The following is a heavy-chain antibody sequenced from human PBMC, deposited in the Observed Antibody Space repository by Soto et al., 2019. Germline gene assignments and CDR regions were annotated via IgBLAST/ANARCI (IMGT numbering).Heavy chain of an antibody. J-gene: IGHJ4*02. CDR1: GFTFNSYA. V-gene: IGHV3-23*01. D-gene: IGHD2-21*02. CDR3: AKDTDIVLVTTLPRCPFDY. CDR2: ISSSGGNT. Sequence: PGGSLRLSCAASGFTFNSYAMSWVRQAPGKGLEWVSSISSSGGNTYYADSVKGRFTISRDNSKNTLYLQMNSLRAEDTAVYYCAKDTDIVLVTTLPRCPFDYWCQVTLVTVS.